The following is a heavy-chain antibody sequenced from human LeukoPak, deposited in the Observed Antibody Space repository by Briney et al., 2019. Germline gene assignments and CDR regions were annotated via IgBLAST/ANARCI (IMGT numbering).Heavy chain of an antibody. CDR1: GGAFRGFY. V-gene: IGHV4-34*01. CDR3: ASLYRGYSYGSRAFDY. CDR2: INHSGST. D-gene: IGHD5-18*01. Sequence: PSETLSLTCAVYGGAFRGFYWRWVRQPPGKGLGWVGGINHSGSTNYNPSLKSRVTISVDTSKNQFSLKLSSVTAADTAVHYCASLYRGYSYGSRAFDYWGQGTLVTVSS. J-gene: IGHJ4*02.